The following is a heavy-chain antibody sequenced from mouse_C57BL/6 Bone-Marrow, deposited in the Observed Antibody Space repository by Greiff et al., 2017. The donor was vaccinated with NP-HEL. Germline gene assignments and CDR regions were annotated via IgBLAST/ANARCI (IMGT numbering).Heavy chain of an antibody. J-gene: IGHJ4*01. D-gene: IGHD2-3*01. V-gene: IGHV1-80*01. Sequence: QVQLKQSGAELVKPGASVKISCKASGYAFSSYWMNWVKQRPGKGLEWIGQIYPGDGDTNYNGKFKGKATLTADKSSSTAYMQLSSLTSEDSAVYFCARSWLLRFYAMDYWGQGTSVTVSS. CDR3: ARSWLLRFYAMDY. CDR1: GYAFSSYW. CDR2: IYPGDGDT.